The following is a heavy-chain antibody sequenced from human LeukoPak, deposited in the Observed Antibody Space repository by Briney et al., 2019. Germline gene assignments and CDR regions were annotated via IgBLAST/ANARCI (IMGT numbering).Heavy chain of an antibody. D-gene: IGHD3-22*01. J-gene: IGHJ5*02. CDR1: GGSIRSGGYC. V-gene: IGHV4-31*03. Sequence: SETLSLTCTVSGGSIRSGGYCWSWIRQHPGKGLEWIGYIYYSGSTYYNPSLKSRVTISVDTSKNQFSVKLSSVTAADTAVYYCARDSSGYSRFDPWGQGTLVTASS. CDR2: IYYSGST. CDR3: ARDSSGYSRFDP.